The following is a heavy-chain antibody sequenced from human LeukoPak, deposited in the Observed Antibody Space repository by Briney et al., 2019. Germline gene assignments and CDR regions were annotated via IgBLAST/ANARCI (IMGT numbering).Heavy chain of an antibody. J-gene: IGHJ4*02. V-gene: IGHV3-48*03. Sequence: GGSLRLSCAASGFTFGSYEMNWVRQAPGKGLEWVSYISSSGNTRYYADSVKGRFTISRDNAKNTLYLQMNSLRAEDTAVYYCARVGNSWHYFDYWGQGTPVTVSS. CDR2: ISSSGNTR. D-gene: IGHD6-13*01. CDR3: ARVGNSWHYFDY. CDR1: GFTFGSYE.